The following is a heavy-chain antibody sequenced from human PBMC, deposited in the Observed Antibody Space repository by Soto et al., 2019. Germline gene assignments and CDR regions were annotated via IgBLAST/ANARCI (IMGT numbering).Heavy chain of an antibody. CDR1: KFSFNNYW. CDR3: VREPWGFSGPWSAY. Sequence: GGSLRLSCAASKFSFNNYWMHWVRQVPGKGPLWVSRINHDGTKTEYADSVKGRFTISRESTKNTLFLQMSSLRVDDTAMYYCVREPWGFSGPWSAYWAKGALVTVS. D-gene: IGHD1-26*01. J-gene: IGHJ4*02. CDR2: INHDGTKT. V-gene: IGHV3-74*03.